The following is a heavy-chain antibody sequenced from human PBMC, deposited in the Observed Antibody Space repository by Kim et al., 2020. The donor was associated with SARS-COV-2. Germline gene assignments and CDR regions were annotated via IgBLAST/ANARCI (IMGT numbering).Heavy chain of an antibody. D-gene: IGHD2-21*01. J-gene: IGHJ6*02. CDR1: GFTFTSYA. Sequence: GGSLRLSCAASGFTFTSYAMHWVRQAPGKGLEWVAVISYDGSNKYYADSVKGRFTISRDNSQNTLYLQMSSLRSEDTAVYYCARDRWVVVDYYHYHDMDVWGQGTTVTVSS. CDR3: ARDRWVVVDYYHYHDMDV. V-gene: IGHV3-30-3*01. CDR2: ISYDGSNK.